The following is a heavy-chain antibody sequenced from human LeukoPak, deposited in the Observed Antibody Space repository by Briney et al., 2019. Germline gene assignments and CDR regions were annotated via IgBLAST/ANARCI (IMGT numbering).Heavy chain of an antibody. V-gene: IGHV3-53*01. CDR1: GFTVSSNY. D-gene: IGHD6-13*01. Sequence: PGGFLRLSCAASGFTVSSNYMSWVRQAPGKGLEWVSVIYSGGDTYYADSVKGRFTVSRDNSKNTLYLQMNSLRAEDTAVYYCARGEGGIAAAGTDCWGQGTLVTVSS. CDR3: ARGEGGIAAAGTDC. CDR2: IYSGGDT. J-gene: IGHJ4*02.